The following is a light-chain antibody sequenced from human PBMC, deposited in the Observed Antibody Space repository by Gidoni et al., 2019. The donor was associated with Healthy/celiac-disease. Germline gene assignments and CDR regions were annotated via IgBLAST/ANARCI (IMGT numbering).Light chain of an antibody. J-gene: IGKJ4*01. CDR1: QSVSSSY. Sequence: EIVLTQSPGTLSLYPGERATLSCRASQSVSSSYLAWYQQKPGQAPRLLIYGASSRATGIPDRFSGSGSGTDFTLTISRLEPEDFAVYYCQQYGSSPELTFXGXTKVEIK. CDR2: GAS. CDR3: QQYGSSPELT. V-gene: IGKV3-20*01.